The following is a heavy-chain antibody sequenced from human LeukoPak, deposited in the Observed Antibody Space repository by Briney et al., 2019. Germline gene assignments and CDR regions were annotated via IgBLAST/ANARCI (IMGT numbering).Heavy chain of an antibody. V-gene: IGHV1-24*01. CDR3: ASEYSSSSFDAFDI. Sequence: ASVKVSCKVSGYTLTELSMHWVRQAPGEGLEWMGGFDPEDGETIYAQKFQGRVTMTEDTSTDTAYMELSSLRSEDTAVYYCASEYSSSSFDAFDIWGQGTMVTVSS. CDR1: GYTLTELS. D-gene: IGHD6-13*01. J-gene: IGHJ3*02. CDR2: FDPEDGET.